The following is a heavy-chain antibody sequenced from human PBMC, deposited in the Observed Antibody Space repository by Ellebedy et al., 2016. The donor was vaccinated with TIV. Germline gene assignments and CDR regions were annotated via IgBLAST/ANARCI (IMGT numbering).Heavy chain of an antibody. CDR3: ARDGHSSL. CDR1: GFTFSDHY. V-gene: IGHV3-72*01. J-gene: IGHJ4*02. D-gene: IGHD6-19*01. CDR2: AKNKGNSYTT. Sequence: GESLKISCAVSGFTFSDHYMDWVRQAPGKGLEWVGRAKNKGNSYTTEYAASVEGRFTISRDDSKNSLYLQMNSLRTEDTAVYYCARDGHSSLWGQGTLVTVSS.